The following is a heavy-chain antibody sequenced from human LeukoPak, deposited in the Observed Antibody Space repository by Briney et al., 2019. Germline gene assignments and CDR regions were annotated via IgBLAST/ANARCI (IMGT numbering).Heavy chain of an antibody. CDR3: AKMGQQLV. Sequence: GGSRRLSCEASGFTFSNYAMSGVPKAPGKGLEWVSGISGSGGSTYYADSVKGRFTISRDNSKNTLYLQMNSLRAEDTAVYYCAKMGQQLVWGQGTLVTVSS. CDR1: GFTFSNYA. J-gene: IGHJ4*02. V-gene: IGHV3-23*01. CDR2: ISGSGGST. D-gene: IGHD6-13*01.